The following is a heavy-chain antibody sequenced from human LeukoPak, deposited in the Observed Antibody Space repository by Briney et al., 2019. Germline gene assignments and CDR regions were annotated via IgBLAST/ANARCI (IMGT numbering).Heavy chain of an antibody. CDR1: GGSISSSSYY. V-gene: IGHV4-39*07. CDR2: IYYSGST. D-gene: IGHD4-23*01. Sequence: SETLSLTCTVSGGSISSSSYYWGWIRQPPGKGLEWIGSIYYSGSTYYNPSLKSRVTISVDTSKNQFSLKLSSVTAADTAVYYCARRPVTPVGYGMDVWGQGTMVTVSS. J-gene: IGHJ6*02. CDR3: ARRPVTPVGYGMDV.